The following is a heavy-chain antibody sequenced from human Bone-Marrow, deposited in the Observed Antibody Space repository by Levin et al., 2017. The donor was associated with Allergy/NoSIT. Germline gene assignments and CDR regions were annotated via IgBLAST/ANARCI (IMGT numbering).Heavy chain of an antibody. Sequence: PGGSLRLSCAASGFTFDNAWMSWVRQAPGKGLEWVGRIKRKTEGETTDYAAPVKGRFTISRDDSQNTLYLQMNSLKTEDTAVYYCSTLYRSAPWGQGTLVIVSS. V-gene: IGHV3-15*01. CDR2: IKRKTEGETT. J-gene: IGHJ5*02. CDR1: GFTFDNAW. CDR3: STLYRSAP. D-gene: IGHD2-2*01.